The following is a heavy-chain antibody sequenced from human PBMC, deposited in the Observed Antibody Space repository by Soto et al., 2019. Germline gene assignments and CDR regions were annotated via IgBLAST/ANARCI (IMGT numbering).Heavy chain of an antibody. CDR2: ISYDGSNK. V-gene: IGHV3-30-3*01. D-gene: IGHD6-6*01. Sequence: GGSLRLSCAASGFTFSSYAMHWVRQAPGKGLEWVAVISYDGSNKYYADSVKGRFTISRDNSKNTLYLQMNSLRAEDTAVYYYARYRGAAQRTVYYYYYGMDVWGEGTTVTVAS. CDR1: GFTFSSYA. J-gene: IGHJ6*04. CDR3: ARYRGAAQRTVYYYYYGMDV.